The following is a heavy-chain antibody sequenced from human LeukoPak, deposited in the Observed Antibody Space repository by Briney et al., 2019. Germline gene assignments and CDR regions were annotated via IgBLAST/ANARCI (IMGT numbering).Heavy chain of an antibody. CDR3: AREDPLYYFDY. D-gene: IGHD3-16*01. J-gene: IGHJ4*02. CDR2: IYYSGST. V-gene: IGHV4-39*07. Sequence: SETLSLTCTVSGGSISSSSYYWGWIRQPPGKGLEWIGSIYYSGSTYYNPSLKSRVTISVDTSKNQFSLKLSSVTAADTAVYYCAREDPLYYFDYWGQGTLVTVSS. CDR1: GGSISSSSYY.